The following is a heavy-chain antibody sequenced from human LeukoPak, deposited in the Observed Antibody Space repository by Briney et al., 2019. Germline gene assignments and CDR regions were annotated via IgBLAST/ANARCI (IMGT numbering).Heavy chain of an antibody. J-gene: IGHJ3*02. Sequence: SETLSLTCAVYGGSFSGYYWGWIRQPPGKGLEWIGSIYHSGSTYYNPSLKSRVTISVDTSKNQFSLKLSSVTAADTAVFYCARIEVWGSSGAFDIWGQGTMVTVSS. CDR2: IYHSGST. D-gene: IGHD3-16*01. CDR1: GGSFSGYY. V-gene: IGHV4-38-2*01. CDR3: ARIEVWGSSGAFDI.